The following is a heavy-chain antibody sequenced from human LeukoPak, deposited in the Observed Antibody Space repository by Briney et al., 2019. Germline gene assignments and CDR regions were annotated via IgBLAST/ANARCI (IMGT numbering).Heavy chain of an antibody. V-gene: IGHV1-18*01. CDR2: ISAYNGNT. Sequence: ASVKVSCKASGYTFTSYGISWVRQAPGQGLEWMGWISAYNGNTNYAQKLQGRVTMTTDTSTSTAYMELRSLRSDDTAVYYCARVIGGYGSGSYYRFDYWGQGTLVTVSS. CDR1: GYTFTSYG. J-gene: IGHJ4*02. D-gene: IGHD3-10*01. CDR3: ARVIGGYGSGSYYRFDY.